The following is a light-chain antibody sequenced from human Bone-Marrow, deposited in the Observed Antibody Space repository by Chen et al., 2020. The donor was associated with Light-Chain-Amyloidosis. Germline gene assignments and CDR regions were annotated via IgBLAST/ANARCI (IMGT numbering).Light chain of an antibody. J-gene: IGKJ4*01. V-gene: IGKV3-11*01. CDR3: QHRFNWPLS. CDR1: QSVSTY. Sequence: EIVLTQSPATLSLSPGERATLSCRASQSVSTYLAWYQQKPGQAPRLLIYHSSNRATGIPARFSGRGSGTDFTLTINGLEPEDFAVYYCQHRFNWPLSFGGGTRVGIK. CDR2: HSS.